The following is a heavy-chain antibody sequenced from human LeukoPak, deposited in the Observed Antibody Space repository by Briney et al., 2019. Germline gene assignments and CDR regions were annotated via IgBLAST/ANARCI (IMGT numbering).Heavy chain of an antibody. Sequence: SQTLSLTCGISGDSVSRNSATWNWSRQSPSRGLEWLGRTYYRSKWYIDYGSSVKSRITISPDTSKNQFSLQLKYVTPEDTAVYYCARAPHNWGSDYWGRGTPVTVSS. CDR2: TYYRSKWYI. CDR1: GDSVSRNSAT. J-gene: IGHJ4*02. D-gene: IGHD7-27*01. V-gene: IGHV6-1*01. CDR3: ARAPHNWGSDY.